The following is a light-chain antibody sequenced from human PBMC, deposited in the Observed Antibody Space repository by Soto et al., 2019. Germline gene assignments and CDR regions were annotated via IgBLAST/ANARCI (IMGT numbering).Light chain of an antibody. J-gene: IGLJ2*01. CDR1: SSNIGAGYD. CDR2: GTS. V-gene: IGLV1-40*01. Sequence: QSVLTQPHSVSGAPGQRVTISCTGSSSNIGAGYDVHWYQQLPGTAPKLLISGTSNRPSGVTDRFSGYKSGTSASLAITGLQDEDEADYYCQSYDSSLSGSVFGGGTKVTVL. CDR3: QSYDSSLSGSV.